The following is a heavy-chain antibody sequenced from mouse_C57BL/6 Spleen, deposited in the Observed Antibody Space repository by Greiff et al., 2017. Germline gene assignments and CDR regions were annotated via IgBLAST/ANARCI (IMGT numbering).Heavy chain of an antibody. V-gene: IGHV14-2*01. CDR2: IDPEDGET. Sequence: EVQGVESGAELVKPGASVKLSCTASGFNIKDYYMHWVKQRTEQGLEWIGRIDPEDGETKYAPKFQGKATITADTSSNTAYLQLSSLTSEDTAVYYCALNYGSSPFDYWGQGTTLTVSS. J-gene: IGHJ2*01. D-gene: IGHD1-1*01. CDR1: GFNIKDYY. CDR3: ALNYGSSPFDY.